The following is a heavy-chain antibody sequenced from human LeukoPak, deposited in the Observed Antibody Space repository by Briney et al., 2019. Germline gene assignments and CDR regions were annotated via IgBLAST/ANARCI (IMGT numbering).Heavy chain of an antibody. V-gene: IGHV3-23*01. CDR3: AKGSIWGWGYYFDY. J-gene: IGHJ4*02. CDR1: GFTFKNYG. Sequence: GGSLRLSCAASGFTFKNYGMSWVRQAPGKGLEWVSGISGSGGSKYYADSVKSPINISSDNSRNVLYLQMNRLRAEDTAVYYFAKGSIWGWGYYFDYWGQGTLVTVSS. CDR2: ISGSGGSK. D-gene: IGHD7-27*01.